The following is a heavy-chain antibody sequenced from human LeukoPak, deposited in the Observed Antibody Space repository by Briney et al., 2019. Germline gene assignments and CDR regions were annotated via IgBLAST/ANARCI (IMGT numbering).Heavy chain of an antibody. CDR1: GFTFSDYY. J-gene: IGHJ4*02. CDR2: ISSSGSTI. Sequence: GGSLRLSCAASGFTFSDYYMSWIRQAPGKGLEWVSYISSSGSTIYYADSVKGRFTISRDNAKNSLYLQMNSLRAEDTALYYCAKADLGDSYGVDYWGQGTLVTVSS. CDR3: AKADLGDSYGVDY. D-gene: IGHD5-18*01. V-gene: IGHV3-11*01.